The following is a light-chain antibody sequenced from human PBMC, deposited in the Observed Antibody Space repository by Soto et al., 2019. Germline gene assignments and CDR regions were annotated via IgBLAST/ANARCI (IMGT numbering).Light chain of an antibody. J-gene: IGLJ1*01. CDR3: SSFTSSSTYV. CDR1: SSDVGSYNR. CDR2: EVS. Sequence: QSALTQPPSVSGSPGQSVIISCSGTSSDVGSYNRVSWYQQPPGTAPKLMIYEVSNRPSGVPDRFSGSKSGNTASLTISGLQAEDEPDYYCSSFTSSSTYVFGTGTKLTVL. V-gene: IGLV2-18*02.